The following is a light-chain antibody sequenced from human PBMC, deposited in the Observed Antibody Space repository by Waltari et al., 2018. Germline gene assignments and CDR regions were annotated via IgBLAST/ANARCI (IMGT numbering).Light chain of an antibody. J-gene: IGKJ1*01. V-gene: IGKV2-28*01. CDR2: LGS. CDR3: MQALETWT. CDR1: QSLLHSNGHNY. Sequence: IVMTQSPLFLPVSPGEPAAISCRSSQSLLHSNGHNYLDWYLQKPGQSPQLLIYLGSHRASGVPYRFGGSGSGTYFTLKISRVEAEDVGIYFCMQALETWTFGQGTKVEIK.